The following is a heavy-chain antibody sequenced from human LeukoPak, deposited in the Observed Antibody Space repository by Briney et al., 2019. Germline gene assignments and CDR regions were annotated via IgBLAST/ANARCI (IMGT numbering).Heavy chain of an antibody. Sequence: GGALRLSCAASGFTFSSYAMSWVRQAPGKGLEWVSAISGSGGSTYYADSVKGRFTISRDNSKNTLYLQMNSLRAEDTAVYYCARGGSPPPYDYVWGSYTFDYWGQGTLVTVSS. CDR2: ISGSGGST. CDR1: GFTFSSYA. CDR3: ARGGSPPPYDYVWGSYTFDY. D-gene: IGHD3-16*01. V-gene: IGHV3-23*01. J-gene: IGHJ4*02.